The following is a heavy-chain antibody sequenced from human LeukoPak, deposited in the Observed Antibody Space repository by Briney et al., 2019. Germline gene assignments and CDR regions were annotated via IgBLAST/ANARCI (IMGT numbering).Heavy chain of an antibody. J-gene: IGHJ4*02. V-gene: IGHV3-7*04. CDR1: GFTFSSYW. CDR2: IKQDGSEK. Sequence: GGSLRLSCAASGFTFSSYWMNWVRQAPGKGLEWVANIKQDGSEKYFVDSVKGRFTISRDNARNSLYLLMNSLRSEDTAVYFCARENYFDYWGQGTLVTVSS. CDR3: ARENYFDY.